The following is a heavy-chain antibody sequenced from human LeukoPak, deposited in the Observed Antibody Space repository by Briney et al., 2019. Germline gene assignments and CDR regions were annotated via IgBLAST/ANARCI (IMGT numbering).Heavy chain of an antibody. Sequence: MSSETLSLTCTVSGDSISSGSYYWSWIRQPAGKGLGWIGRIHTSGSTNYNPSLKSRVTISVDTSKNQFSLKLSSVTAADTAVYYCARFCGSTSCHFDYWGQGTLVTVSS. CDR2: IHTSGST. V-gene: IGHV4-61*02. CDR3: ARFCGSTSCHFDY. D-gene: IGHD2-2*01. J-gene: IGHJ4*02. CDR1: GDSISSGSYY.